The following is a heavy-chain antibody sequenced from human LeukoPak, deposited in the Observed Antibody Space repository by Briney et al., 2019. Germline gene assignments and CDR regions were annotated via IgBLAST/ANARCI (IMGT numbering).Heavy chain of an antibody. V-gene: IGHV4-34*01. Sequence: PGETLSLTCAVYGGSFSGYYWSWIRQPPGKGLEWIGEINHSGSTNYNPSLKSRVTISVDTSNNQFSLKLSSVTAADTAVYYCAREVRPDSSGYYYGYYYYMDVWGKGTTVTVSS. D-gene: IGHD3-22*01. J-gene: IGHJ6*03. CDR1: GGSFSGYY. CDR3: AREVRPDSSGYYYGYYYYMDV. CDR2: INHSGST.